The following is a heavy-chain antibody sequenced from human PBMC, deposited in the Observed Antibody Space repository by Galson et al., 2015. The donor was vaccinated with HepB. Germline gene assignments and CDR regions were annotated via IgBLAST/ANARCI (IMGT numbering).Heavy chain of an antibody. CDR2: ISSSSVTI. V-gene: IGHV3-48*02. D-gene: IGHD2-8*01. CDR3: ARWEHTIGTYDY. Sequence: SLRLSCAASGFTFSSYNFNWVRQAPGKGLEWVSYISSSSVTIYYTDSVKGRFTISRDNARNSVYLQMNSLRDEDTAVYYCARWEHTIGTYDYWGRGTLVTVPS. J-gene: IGHJ4*02. CDR1: GFTFSSYN.